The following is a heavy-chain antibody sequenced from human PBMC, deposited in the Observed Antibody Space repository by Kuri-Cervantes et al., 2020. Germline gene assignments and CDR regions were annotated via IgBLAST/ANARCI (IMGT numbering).Heavy chain of an antibody. J-gene: IGHJ4*02. CDR2: ISSSSSYI. CDR1: GFTFSSYS. D-gene: IGHD3-10*01. CDR3: ARDLYGSGTETH. V-gene: IGHV3-21*01. Sequence: GESLKISCAASGFTFSSYSMNWVRQAPGKGLEWVSSISSSSSYIYYADSVKGRFTISRDNAKNSLYLQMNSLRAEDTAVYYCARDLYGSGTETHWGQGTLVTVSS.